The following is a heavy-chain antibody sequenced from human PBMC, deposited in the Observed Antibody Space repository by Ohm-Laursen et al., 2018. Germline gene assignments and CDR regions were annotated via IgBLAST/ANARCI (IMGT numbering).Heavy chain of an antibody. CDR3: ARSVPVDYYYGMDV. J-gene: IGHJ6*02. CDR2: TYSSGST. CDR1: GGSMRSYY. V-gene: IGHV4-4*07. Sequence: SETLSLTCAVSGGSMRSYYWSWVRQPAGKGLEWIGRTYSSGSTNYNPSLNSRVTMSLDTSKNQSSLKLSSVTAADTAVYYCARSVPVDYYYGMDVWGQGTTVTVSS.